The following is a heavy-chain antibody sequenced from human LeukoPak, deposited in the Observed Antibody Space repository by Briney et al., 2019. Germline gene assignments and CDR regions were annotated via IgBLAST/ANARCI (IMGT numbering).Heavy chain of an antibody. V-gene: IGHV4-34*01. D-gene: IGHD3-10*01. Sequence: SETLSLTCAVYGGSFSGYYWSWIRQPPGKGLEWLGEINHSGSTNHNPSLKSRVTISVDTSKNQFSLKLSSVTAADTAVYYCARVWWMVRGVIPFDPWGQGTLVTVSS. J-gene: IGHJ5*02. CDR3: ARVWWMVRGVIPFDP. CDR1: GGSFSGYY. CDR2: INHSGST.